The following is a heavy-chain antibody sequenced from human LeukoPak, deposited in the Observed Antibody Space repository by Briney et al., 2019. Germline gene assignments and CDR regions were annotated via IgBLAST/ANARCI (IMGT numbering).Heavy chain of an antibody. CDR1: GFTFSSYW. CDR2: VKQDGSEK. Sequence: GGSLRLSCAASGFTFSSYWMSWVRQAPGKGLEWVANVKQDGSEKYYVDSVKGRFTISRDNAKNSLYLQMNSLRAEDTAVYYCARGRSYDYLDYWGQGTLVTVSS. CDR3: ARGRSYDYLDY. J-gene: IGHJ4*02. D-gene: IGHD5-12*01. V-gene: IGHV3-7*01.